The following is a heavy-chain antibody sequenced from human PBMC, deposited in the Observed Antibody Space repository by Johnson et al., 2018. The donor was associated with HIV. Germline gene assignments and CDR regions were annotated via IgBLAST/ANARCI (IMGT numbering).Heavy chain of an antibody. V-gene: IGHV3-11*04. CDR1: GFTFSDYY. J-gene: IGHJ3*02. CDR3: ATLKGPRLHIAARRPDAFDI. D-gene: IGHD6-6*01. Sequence: QVQLVESGGGVVQPGRSLRLSCAASGFTFSDYYMSWIRQAPGKGLEWVSYISSSGSTIYYADSVKGRFTISRDNAKNSLYLQMNSLRAGDTAVYYCATLKGPRLHIAARRPDAFDIWGQGTMVTVSS. CDR2: ISSSGSTI.